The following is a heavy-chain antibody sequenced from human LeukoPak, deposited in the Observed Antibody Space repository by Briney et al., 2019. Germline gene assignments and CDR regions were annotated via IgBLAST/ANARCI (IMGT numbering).Heavy chain of an antibody. D-gene: IGHD2-21*02. Sequence: GGSLRLSCAASGFTFSDYAMHWVRQAPGKGMEYVSAISSNGGSTYYANSVKGRFTISRDNSKNTLYLQMGSLRAEDMPVYYCARDLRLKELAYCGGDCLDYWGQGTLVTVSS. CDR2: ISSNGGST. V-gene: IGHV3-64*01. CDR3: ARDLRLKELAYCGGDCLDY. CDR1: GFTFSDYA. J-gene: IGHJ4*02.